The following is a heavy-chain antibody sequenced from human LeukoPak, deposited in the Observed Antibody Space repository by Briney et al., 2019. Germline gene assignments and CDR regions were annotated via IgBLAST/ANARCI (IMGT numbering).Heavy chain of an antibody. Sequence: SETLSLTCAVYGGSFSGYYWSWIRQPPVKGLEWIGEINHSGSTNYNPSLKSRVTISVDTSKNQFSLKLSSVTAADTAVYYCARLSGYDLFDYWGQGTLVTVSS. CDR2: INHSGST. J-gene: IGHJ4*02. D-gene: IGHD5-12*01. V-gene: IGHV4-34*01. CDR1: GGSFSGYY. CDR3: ARLSGYDLFDY.